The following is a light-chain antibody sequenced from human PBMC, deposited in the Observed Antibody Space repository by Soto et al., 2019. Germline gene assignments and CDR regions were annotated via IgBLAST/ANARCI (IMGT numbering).Light chain of an antibody. CDR3: QQFKSYPIT. Sequence: DIKLTQSPSLLSASVGDRVTITCRASEDITNSLAWYHQKPGKTPKFLISTVSTLQSGVRSRFSGSGSGTEFTLTISGLQPEDVATYYCQQFKSYPITFGQGTRL. CDR2: TVS. V-gene: IGKV1-9*01. CDR1: EDITNS. J-gene: IGKJ5*01.